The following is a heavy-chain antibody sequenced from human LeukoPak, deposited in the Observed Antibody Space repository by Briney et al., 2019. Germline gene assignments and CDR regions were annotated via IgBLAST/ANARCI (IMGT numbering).Heavy chain of an antibody. V-gene: IGHV4-39*07. CDR2: IYYSGST. Sequence: SETLSLTCTVSGGSISSSSYYWGWIRQPPGKGLEWIGSIYYSGSTYYNPSLKSRVTISVDTSKNQFSLKLSSVTAADTAVYYCARVGGSYGGAFDIWGQGTMVTVSS. J-gene: IGHJ3*02. CDR3: ARVGGSYGGAFDI. D-gene: IGHD1-26*01. CDR1: GGSISSSSYY.